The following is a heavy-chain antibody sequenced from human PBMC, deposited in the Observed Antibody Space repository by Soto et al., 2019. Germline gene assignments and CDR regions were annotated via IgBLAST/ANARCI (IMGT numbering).Heavy chain of an antibody. D-gene: IGHD3-22*01. CDR1: GYSFTSYR. CDR3: ATLGYSLGTFDF. J-gene: IGHJ3*01. Sequence: GESLKISCKGSGYSFTSYRISWVRQMPGKGLELMGRIDPSDSDTYYSPSFQGHVTISADKSISAAYLQWSSLKASDTAMYYCATLGYSLGTFDFWGRGTRVTVSS. CDR2: IDPSDSDT. V-gene: IGHV5-10-1*01.